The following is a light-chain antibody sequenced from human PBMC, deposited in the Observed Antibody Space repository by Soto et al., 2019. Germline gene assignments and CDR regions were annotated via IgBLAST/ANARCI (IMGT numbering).Light chain of an antibody. CDR1: QSITSSY. CDR3: QQYGSPLWT. Sequence: EIVLTQSPGTLSLSPGERATLSCRASQSITSSYLAWYQQKPGQAPRLLISGTFSRATGIPDRFRGSGSGTDFTITISRLEPEDFAVYYCQQYGSPLWTCGQGTKVEIK. V-gene: IGKV3-20*01. CDR2: GTF. J-gene: IGKJ1*01.